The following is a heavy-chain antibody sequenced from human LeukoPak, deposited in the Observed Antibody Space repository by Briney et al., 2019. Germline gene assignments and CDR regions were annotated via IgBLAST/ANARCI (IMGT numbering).Heavy chain of an antibody. J-gene: IGHJ5*02. CDR2: IYYSGST. CDR3: ARDKPNCSSTSCYSEFDP. D-gene: IGHD2-2*01. Sequence: SETLPLTCTVSGGSISSGGYYWSWIRQHPGKGLEWIGYIYYSGSTYYNPSLKSRVTISVDTSKNQFSLKLSSVTAADTAVYYCARDKPNCSSTSCYSEFDPWGQGTLVTVSS. V-gene: IGHV4-31*03. CDR1: GGSISSGGYY.